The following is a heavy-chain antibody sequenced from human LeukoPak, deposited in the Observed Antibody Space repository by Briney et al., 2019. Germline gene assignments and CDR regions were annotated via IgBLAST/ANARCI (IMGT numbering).Heavy chain of an antibody. CDR3: GRAFPPLRTSSAGDL. J-gene: IGHJ1*01. V-gene: IGHV3-21*01. Sequence: KAGGSLRLSCSASGFSFSDYDMNWVRQAPGKGLEWVSAISGRSSHIYYGESVKGRFTISGDNAKNSLYLQMDSLGVEDTAVYYCGRAFPPLRTSSAGDLWGQGTLVIVSS. D-gene: IGHD3-16*01. CDR2: ISGRSSHI. CDR1: GFSFSDYD.